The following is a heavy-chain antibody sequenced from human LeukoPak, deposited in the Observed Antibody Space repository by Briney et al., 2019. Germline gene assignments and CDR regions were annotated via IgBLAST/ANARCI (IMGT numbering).Heavy chain of an antibody. J-gene: IGHJ5*02. CDR2: INPTGTTT. CDR3: ARDNSVGDIAWWFDP. CDR1: GYTFTSYG. V-gene: IGHV1-46*01. Sequence: GASVKVSCKASGYTFTSYGISWVRQAPGQGLEWVGLINPTGTTTLYAQKFQGRVTLTRDMSTSTGYMELRSLKSEDTAVYYCARDNSVGDIAWWFDPWGQGTLVTVSS. D-gene: IGHD3-10*01.